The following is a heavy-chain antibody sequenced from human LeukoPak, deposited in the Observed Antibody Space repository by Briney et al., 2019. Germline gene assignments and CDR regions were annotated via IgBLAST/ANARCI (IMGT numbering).Heavy chain of an antibody. D-gene: IGHD3-9*01. CDR2: ISGSGGST. J-gene: IGHJ4*02. CDR1: GFTFSSYA. Sequence: GGSLRLSCAASGFTFSSYAMSWVRQAPGKGLEWVSAISGSGGSTYYAGSVKGRFTISRDNSKNTLYLQMNSLRAEDTAVYYCAKDLDILTGYGDYWGQGTLVTVSS. CDR3: AKDLDILTGYGDY. V-gene: IGHV3-23*01.